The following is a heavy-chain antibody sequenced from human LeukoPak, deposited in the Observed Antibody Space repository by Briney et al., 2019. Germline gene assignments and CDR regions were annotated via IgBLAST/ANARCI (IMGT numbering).Heavy chain of an antibody. V-gene: IGHV1-46*01. D-gene: IGHD3-22*01. Sequence: ASVKVSCKASGYTFTSYYMHWVRQAPGQGLEWMGIINPSDGSTSYAQKFQGRVTMTRDTSTSTVYMELSSLRSEDTAVYYCATASVITMIEGYWGQGTLVTVSS. CDR3: ATASVITMIEGY. CDR2: INPSDGST. J-gene: IGHJ4*02. CDR1: GYTFTSYY.